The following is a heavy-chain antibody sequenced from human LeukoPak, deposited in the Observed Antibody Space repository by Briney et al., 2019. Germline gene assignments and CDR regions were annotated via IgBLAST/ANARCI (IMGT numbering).Heavy chain of an antibody. V-gene: IGHV3-7*01. J-gene: IGHJ2*01. CDR3: ARDQGSMIVVRMTNWYFDL. Sequence: GGSLRLSXAASGFTFSNYWMSWVRQAPGKGLEWLANINQDGSEIYYVDSVKGRFTISRDNGKNSLYLQINSLRADDTAVYYCARDQGSMIVVRMTNWYFDLWGRGTLVTVSS. D-gene: IGHD3-22*01. CDR2: INQDGSEI. CDR1: GFTFSNYW.